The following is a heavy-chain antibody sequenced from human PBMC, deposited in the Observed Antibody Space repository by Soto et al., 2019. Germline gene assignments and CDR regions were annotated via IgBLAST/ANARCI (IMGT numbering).Heavy chain of an antibody. CDR3: ERVGHITNYGMAV. CDR1: GGTFSSYP. V-gene: IGHV1-69*01. D-gene: IGHD1-26*01. J-gene: IGHJ6*02. Sequence: QVQLVQSGAEVKKPGSSVKVSCEASGGTFSSYPINWVRQAPGQGLEWMGGIIPFFGTSNYAQKFQGRVTITADDSTSTAYMELRSLRSEDTAVYYCERVGHITNYGMAVWGQGTTVTVSS. CDR2: IIPFFGTS.